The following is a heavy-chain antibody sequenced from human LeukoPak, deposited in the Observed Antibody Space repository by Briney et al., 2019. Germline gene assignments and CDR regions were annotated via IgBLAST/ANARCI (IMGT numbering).Heavy chain of an antibody. D-gene: IGHD1-26*01. V-gene: IGHV3-23*01. CDR2: ISGSGESI. CDR3: AKDFMGLSRFDS. J-gene: IGHJ4*02. CDR1: GFTFGSYG. Sequence: GGSLRLSCAASGFTFGSYGVHWVRQAPGKGLEWVSTISGSGESIYYEDSVKGRFTISGDNSKNTLSLQMDSLRAEDTAVYYCAKDFMGLSRFDSWGQGTLVTVSS.